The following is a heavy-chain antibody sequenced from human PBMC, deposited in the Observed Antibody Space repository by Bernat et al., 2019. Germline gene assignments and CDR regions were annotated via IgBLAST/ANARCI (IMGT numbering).Heavy chain of an antibody. CDR1: GGSISSSSYY. V-gene: IGHV4-39*01. CDR3: ARHLNYYGSGSYYTFDY. Sequence: QLQLQESGPGLVKPSETLSLTCTVSGGSISSSSYYWGWICQPPGKGLEWIGSIYYSGSTYYNPSLKSRVTISVDTSKNQFSLKLSSVTAADTAVYYCARHLNYYGSGSYYTFDYWGQGTLVTVSS. D-gene: IGHD3-10*01. J-gene: IGHJ4*02. CDR2: IYYSGST.